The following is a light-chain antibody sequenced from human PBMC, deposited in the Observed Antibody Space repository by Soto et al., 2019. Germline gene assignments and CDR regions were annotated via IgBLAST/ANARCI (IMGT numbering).Light chain of an antibody. CDR1: QTISSW. CDR3: QQWSLYPWT. CDR2: KAS. J-gene: IGKJ1*01. Sequence: HRAQAPSSVSGCVGDRVTITCLASQTISSWLAWYQQKPGKAPKLLIYKASTLKSGVPSRFSGSGSGTDFTLTIYHLQPDDLATYYCQQWSLYPWTFGPGTKVDIK. V-gene: IGKV1-5*03.